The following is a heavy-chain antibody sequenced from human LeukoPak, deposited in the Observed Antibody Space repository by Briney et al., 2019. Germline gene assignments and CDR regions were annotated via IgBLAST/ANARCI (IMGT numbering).Heavy chain of an antibody. CDR2: IYSGGTT. CDR1: GFTVSSNY. J-gene: IGHJ6*04. D-gene: IGHD1-7*01. V-gene: IGHV3-53*01. CDR3: ARDLTGTTLGDV. Sequence: GGSLRLSCAASGFTVSSNYMSWVRQAPGKGLEWVSVIYSGGTTFYADSVKGRFTISRDNSQNTLHLQMNSLRVEDTAVYYCARDLTGTTLGDVWGKGTTVTVSS.